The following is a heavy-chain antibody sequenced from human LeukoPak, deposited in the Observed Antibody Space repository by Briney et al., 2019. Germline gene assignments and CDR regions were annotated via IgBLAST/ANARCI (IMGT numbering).Heavy chain of an antibody. J-gene: IGHJ3*02. D-gene: IGHD3-22*01. CDR2: ISYDGSNK. Sequence: GGSLRLSCAASGFTFSSYTMHWVRQAPGKGLEWVAVISYDGSNKYYADSVKGRFTISRDNSKNTLYLQMNSLRAEDTAVYYCAKDHYYDSSGSTDAFDIWGQGTMVTVSS. CDR1: GFTFSSYT. CDR3: AKDHYYDSSGSTDAFDI. V-gene: IGHV3-30-3*01.